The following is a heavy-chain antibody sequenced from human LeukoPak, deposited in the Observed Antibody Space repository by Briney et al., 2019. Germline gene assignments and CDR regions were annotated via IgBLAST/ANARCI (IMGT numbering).Heavy chain of an antibody. J-gene: IGHJ6*02. CDR2: ISSTSSYI. CDR1: GFTFSDYS. CDR3: ARYKSYHYGVEV. V-gene: IGHV3-21*01. Sequence: GGSLRLSCAASGFTFSDYSMHWVRQAPGKGLEWVSCISSTSSYIYYADSVRGRFTISRYNANNSLYMQMNSLRAEDMAAYYCARYKSYHYGVEVWGQGTTVTVSS. D-gene: IGHD1-14*01.